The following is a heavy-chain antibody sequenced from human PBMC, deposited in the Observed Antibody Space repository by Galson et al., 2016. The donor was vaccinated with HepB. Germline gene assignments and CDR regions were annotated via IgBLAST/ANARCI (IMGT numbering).Heavy chain of an antibody. CDR3: AIRDLKYYSSSNSYSTIVEYNWFDS. V-gene: IGHV4-34*01. CDR2: VNHSGST. J-gene: IGHJ5*01. CDR1: GGSFSDYH. D-gene: IGHD3-10*01. Sequence: SETLSLTCAVYGGSFSDYHWSWIRQAPGKGLEWIGEVNHSGSTTYKPSLKSRVTISVDTSKKQFSLRLSSVPAADPAVYYWAIRDLKYYSSSNSYSTIVEYNWFDSWGRGTLVTVSS.